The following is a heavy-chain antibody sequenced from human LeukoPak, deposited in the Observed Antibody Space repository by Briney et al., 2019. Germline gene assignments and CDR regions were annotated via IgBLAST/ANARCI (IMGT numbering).Heavy chain of an antibody. Sequence: GGSLRLSCAASGFTFSSYAMSWVRQAPGKGLEWVSAISGSGSSTYYVDSVKGRFTISTDNSKSTLYLQMNSLRAEDTALYYCAKGIYSSGWSYFDYWGHGTLVTVSS. D-gene: IGHD6-19*01. V-gene: IGHV3-23*01. CDR3: AKGIYSSGWSYFDY. CDR2: ISGSGSST. CDR1: GFTFSSYA. J-gene: IGHJ4*01.